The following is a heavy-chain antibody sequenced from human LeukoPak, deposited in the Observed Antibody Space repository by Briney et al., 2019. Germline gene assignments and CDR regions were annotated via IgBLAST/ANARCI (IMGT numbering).Heavy chain of an antibody. J-gene: IGHJ4*02. CDR1: GDSISSSNSY. V-gene: IGHV4-39*01. D-gene: IGHD5-12*01. Sequence: SETLSLTCTVSGDSISSSNSYRGWIRQPPGKGLEWIGSIYYSGSTYYNPFLRSRVTISEDTSKNQFSLKLISVTAADTAVYYCARRRNSGYDFDYWGQGTLVTVSS. CDR3: ARRRNSGYDFDY. CDR2: IYYSGST.